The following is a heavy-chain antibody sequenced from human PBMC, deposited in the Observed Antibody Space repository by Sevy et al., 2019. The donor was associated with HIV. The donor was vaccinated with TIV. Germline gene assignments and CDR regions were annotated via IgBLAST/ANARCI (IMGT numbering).Heavy chain of an antibody. CDR1: GFTFSSYA. CDR3: VTSPIAVAGRNFDY. Sequence: GGCLRLSCSASGFTFSSYAMHWVRQAPGKGLEYVSAISSNGGSTYYADSVKARFTISRDNSKNTLYLQMSSLRAEDTAVYYCVTSPIAVAGRNFDYWGQGTLVTVSS. D-gene: IGHD6-19*01. J-gene: IGHJ4*02. CDR2: ISSNGGST. V-gene: IGHV3-64D*06.